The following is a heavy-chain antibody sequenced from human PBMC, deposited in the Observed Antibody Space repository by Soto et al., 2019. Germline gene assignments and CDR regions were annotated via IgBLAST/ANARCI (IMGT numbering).Heavy chain of an antibody. D-gene: IGHD6-19*01. Sequence: SETLSLTCTVSGGSLRGYSWSWIRQSPGKGLEWIGYVYSGGGTNYSPSFMGRVTISVDTSKNQFSLKLSSVTAADTAVYYCARLGSSGWYLDYWGQGTLVTVSS. J-gene: IGHJ4*02. CDR3: ARLGSSGWYLDY. V-gene: IGHV4-59*08. CDR2: VYSGGGT. CDR1: GGSLRGYS.